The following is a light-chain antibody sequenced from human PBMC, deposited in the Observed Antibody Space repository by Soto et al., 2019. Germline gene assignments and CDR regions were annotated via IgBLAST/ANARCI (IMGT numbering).Light chain of an antibody. V-gene: IGKV1-5*01. J-gene: IGKJ1*01. CDR1: QSISTL. CDR3: HQYNTYLWT. Sequence: DIQMTQSPSTLSASVGDRVTITCRASQSISTLLAWYQHKPGKAPKLLIYDASSLESGDPARFSGSGSGTEFTLAISSLQSDDFGTYYCHQYNTYLWTFGQGTKVEIK. CDR2: DAS.